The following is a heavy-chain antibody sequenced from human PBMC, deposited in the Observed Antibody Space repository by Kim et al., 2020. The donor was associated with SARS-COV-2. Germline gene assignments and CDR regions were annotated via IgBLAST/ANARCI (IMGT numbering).Heavy chain of an antibody. J-gene: IGHJ4*02. Sequence: SETLSLTCAVYGGSFSGYYWSWIRQPPGKGLEWIGEINHSGSTNYNPSLKSRVTISVDTSKNQFSLKLSSVTAADTAVYYCARFGPSSIAARKFDYWGQGTLVTVSS. CDR1: GGSFSGYY. D-gene: IGHD6-6*01. CDR2: INHSGST. CDR3: ARFGPSSIAARKFDY. V-gene: IGHV4-34*01.